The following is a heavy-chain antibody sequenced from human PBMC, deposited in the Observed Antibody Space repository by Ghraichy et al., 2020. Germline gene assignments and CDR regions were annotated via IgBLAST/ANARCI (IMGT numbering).Heavy chain of an antibody. CDR2: VKKDGSE. D-gene: IGHD2-8*01. J-gene: IGHJ3*02. CDR3: TSAFNVVNDGFDI. V-gene: IGHV3-7*03. Sequence: GGSLRLSCAASEFTSSPYCMTWVRQAPGKGLEWVANVKKDGSENYVDSVRGRFIIYRDNAKNSLYLQMNSLRAEDTAIYYCTSAFNVVNDGFDIWGQGTMVTVSS. CDR1: EFTSSPYC.